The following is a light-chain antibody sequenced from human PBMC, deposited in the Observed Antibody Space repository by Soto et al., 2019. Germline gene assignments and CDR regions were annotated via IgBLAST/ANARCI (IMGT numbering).Light chain of an antibody. Sequence: QSVLTQPPSVSGAPGQRVTISCTGSSSNIGARYDVHWYQHLPGTAPKLLIYGNNNRPSGVPVRFSGSKSGTSASLAITGLQAEDEAVYYCQSYDSSLSGVVFGGGTQLTVL. CDR3: QSYDSSLSGVV. J-gene: IGLJ2*01. CDR1: SSNIGARYD. CDR2: GNN. V-gene: IGLV1-40*01.